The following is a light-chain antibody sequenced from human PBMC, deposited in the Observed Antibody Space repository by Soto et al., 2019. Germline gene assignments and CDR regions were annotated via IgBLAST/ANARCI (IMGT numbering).Light chain of an antibody. CDR1: QAISSA. J-gene: IGKJ3*01. V-gene: IGKV1D-13*01. CDR2: DAS. Sequence: QFTQSPSSLSAFVRDRVTITFRSSQAISSALAWYQQKPGKPPKLLIYDASTLQSGVPSRFSGTASGTDFTLTINSLQTEDFATYSCKQFNNWPVTFGPGTKVDIK. CDR3: KQFNNWPVT.